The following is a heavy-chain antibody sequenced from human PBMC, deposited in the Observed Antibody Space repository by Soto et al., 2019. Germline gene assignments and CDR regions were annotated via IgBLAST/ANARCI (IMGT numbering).Heavy chain of an antibody. J-gene: IGHJ4*01. D-gene: IGHD4-4*01. CDR1: GGTFSSYA. CDR3: ALVGFDYSMGY. Sequence: QVQLVQSGAEVQKPGSSVKVSCKTSGGTFSSYAISWVRQAPGQGLEWMGGIIPIFRTVNYAQKFQGRVTITADESTRTANMELSSMRSEDTAVYNCALVGFDYSMGYWGHGTLVIIAS. V-gene: IGHV1-69*01. CDR2: IIPIFRTV.